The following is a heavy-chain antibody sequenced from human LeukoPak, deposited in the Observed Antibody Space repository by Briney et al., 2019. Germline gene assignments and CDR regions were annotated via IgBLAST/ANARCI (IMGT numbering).Heavy chain of an antibody. CDR2: ISSNGDNT. V-gene: IGHV3-64D*06. Sequence: GGSLRLSCSVSGFTFSTYVMHWVRQAPGKGLEYVSAISSNGDNTYYADSVKGRLPISRDNSTNTLYLQMSSLRADDTAVYYCVRGTGYWGQGTLVTVSS. CDR3: VRGTGY. CDR1: GFTFSTYV. J-gene: IGHJ4*02.